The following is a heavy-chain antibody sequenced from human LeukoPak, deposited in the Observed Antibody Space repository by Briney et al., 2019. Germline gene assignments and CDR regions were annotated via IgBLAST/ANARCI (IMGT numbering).Heavy chain of an antibody. CDR2: IYYSGST. J-gene: IGHJ4*02. CDR1: GGSFSGYY. CDR3: ARERRDTAMAYYFDY. V-gene: IGHV4-59*01. Sequence: SETLSLTCAVYGGSFSGYYWSWIRQPPGKGLEWIGYIYYSGSTNYNPSLKSRVTISVDTSKNQFSLKLSSVTAADTAVYYCARERRDTAMAYYFDYWGQGTLVTVSS. D-gene: IGHD5-18*01.